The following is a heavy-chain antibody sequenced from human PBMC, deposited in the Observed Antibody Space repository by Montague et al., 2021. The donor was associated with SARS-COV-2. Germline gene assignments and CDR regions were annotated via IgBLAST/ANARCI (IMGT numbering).Heavy chain of an antibody. D-gene: IGHD1-20*01. J-gene: IGHJ3*02. CDR1: GFTFSSHA. CDR2: MSGSGDRT. V-gene: IGHV3-23*01. Sequence: SLRLSCAASGFTFSSHAMNWVRQAPGKGLEWVSAMSGSGDRTYYADSVKGRFTISRDNSRNTLSLQMNSPRAEDTAVYYCAKVGWYNWNPYDTFDIWGQGTMVTVSS. CDR3: AKVGWYNWNPYDTFDI.